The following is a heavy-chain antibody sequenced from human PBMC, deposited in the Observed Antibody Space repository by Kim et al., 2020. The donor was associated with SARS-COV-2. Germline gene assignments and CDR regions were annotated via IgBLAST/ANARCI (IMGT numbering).Heavy chain of an antibody. V-gene: IGHV1-18*04. CDR3: ARDDWGRVAAAGTYYYYYYGMDV. J-gene: IGHJ6*02. Sequence: ASVKVSCKASGYTFTSYGISWVRQATGQGLEWMGWISAYNGNTNYAQKLQGRVTMTTDTSTSTAYMELRSLRSDDTAVYYCARDDWGRVAAAGTYYYYYYGMDVWGQGTTVTVSS. D-gene: IGHD6-13*01. CDR1: GYTFTSYG. CDR2: ISAYNGNT.